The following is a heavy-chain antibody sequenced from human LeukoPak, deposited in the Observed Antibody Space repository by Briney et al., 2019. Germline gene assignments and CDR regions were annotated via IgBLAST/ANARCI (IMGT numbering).Heavy chain of an antibody. Sequence: SETLSLTCTVSGGSISSYYWSWIRQPPGKGLEWIGYIYYSGSTNYNPSLKSRVTISVDTSKNQFSLKLSSVTAADTSVYYCAREIVGAINWFDPWGQGTLVTVSS. CDR3: AREIVGAINWFDP. D-gene: IGHD1-26*01. V-gene: IGHV4-59*01. J-gene: IGHJ5*02. CDR1: GGSISSYY. CDR2: IYYSGST.